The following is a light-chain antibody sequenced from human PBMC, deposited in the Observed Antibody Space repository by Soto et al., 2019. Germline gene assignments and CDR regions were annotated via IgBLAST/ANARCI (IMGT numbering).Light chain of an antibody. J-gene: IGLJ3*02. CDR1: YSNIGSNF. CDR3: SSWDDSLDVLV. CDR2: SIN. Sequence: QSVLTQPPSASATPGQRVTISCSGRYSNIGSNFVSWYQRLPGTAPKLLIYSINLRPSGVPDRFSGSKSGTSASLAISGLQSEDEADYFCSSWDDSLDVLVFGGGTKLTVL. V-gene: IGLV1-44*01.